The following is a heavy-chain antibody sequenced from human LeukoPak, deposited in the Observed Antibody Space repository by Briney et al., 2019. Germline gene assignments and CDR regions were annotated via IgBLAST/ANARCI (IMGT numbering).Heavy chain of an antibody. V-gene: IGHV4-34*01. CDR1: GGSFSGYY. D-gene: IGHD6-13*01. J-gene: IGHJ4*02. Sequence: PSETLSLTCAVYGGSFSGYYWSWIRQPPGKGLEWIGEINHSGSTNYNPSLKSRVTISVDTSKNQFSLKLSSVTAADTAVYYCARRRIAAAGTLSGFDYWGQGTLVTVSS. CDR3: ARRRIAAAGTLSGFDY. CDR2: INHSGST.